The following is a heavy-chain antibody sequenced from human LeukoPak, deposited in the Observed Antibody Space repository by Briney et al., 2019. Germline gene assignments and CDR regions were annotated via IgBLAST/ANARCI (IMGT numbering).Heavy chain of an antibody. Sequence: GGSLRLSCAASRFTFNNYAMKWVRQAPGKGLEWVSAISGSGRSTYYADSVKGRFTISREKSINTLYLQMNSLRAEDTAVYYCVTSTCGGDCYSGFDQWGQGTLVTVSS. D-gene: IGHD2-21*02. CDR3: VTSTCGGDCYSGFDQ. CDR1: RFTFNNYA. J-gene: IGHJ4*02. CDR2: ISGSGRST. V-gene: IGHV3-23*01.